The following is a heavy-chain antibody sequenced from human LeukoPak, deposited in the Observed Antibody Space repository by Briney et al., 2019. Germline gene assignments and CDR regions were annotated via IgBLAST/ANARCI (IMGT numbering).Heavy chain of an antibody. D-gene: IGHD2-2*02. J-gene: IGHJ4*02. CDR3: ARGSWIRYSTIPGRSGGDY. V-gene: IGHV1-2*06. CDR1: GYTFTGYY. Sequence: ASVKVSCKASGYTFTGYYKHWVRQAPGQALEWMGRISPNRGDTNYAQKFQGRVTMTRDTPISRPYMELRRLRSDDTAVCYCARGSWIRYSTIPGRSGGDYWGQGTLVTVSS. CDR2: ISPNRGDT.